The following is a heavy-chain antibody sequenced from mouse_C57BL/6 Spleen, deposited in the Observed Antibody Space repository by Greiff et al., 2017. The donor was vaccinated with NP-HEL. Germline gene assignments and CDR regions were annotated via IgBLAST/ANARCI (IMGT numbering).Heavy chain of an antibody. V-gene: IGHV1-84*01. J-gene: IGHJ2*01. CDR3: ASSQTGTYYFDY. Sequence: VQLQQSGPELVKPGASVKISCKASGYTFTDYYINWVKQRPGQGLEWIGWMYPGSGNTKYNEKFKGKATLTVDTSSSTAYMQLSSLTSEDSAVYFCASSQTGTYYFDYWGQGTTLTVSS. CDR2: MYPGSGNT. D-gene: IGHD4-1*01. CDR1: GYTFTDYY.